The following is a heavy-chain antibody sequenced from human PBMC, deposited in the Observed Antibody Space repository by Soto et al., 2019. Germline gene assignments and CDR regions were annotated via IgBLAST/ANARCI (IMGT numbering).Heavy chain of an antibody. D-gene: IGHD2-15*01. CDR2: IHDSGST. J-gene: IGHJ4*02. Sequence: HVQLQESGPGLVNPSQTLSLTCIVSGGSISSGGFYWTWIRHHPGKGLEWIGYIHDSGSTYYNPSLKSRVTISVDRSKNQFSLNLYSVTAADTAVYYCARDRGNNDRGGFGLDNWGQGTLITVS. CDR1: GGSISSGGFY. V-gene: IGHV4-31*03. CDR3: ARDRGNNDRGGFGLDN.